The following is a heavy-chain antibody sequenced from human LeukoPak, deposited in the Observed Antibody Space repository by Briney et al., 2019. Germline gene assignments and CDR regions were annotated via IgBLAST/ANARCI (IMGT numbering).Heavy chain of an antibody. D-gene: IGHD1-26*01. J-gene: IGHJ4*02. V-gene: IGHV3-13*04. CDR3: ARGMGATTQSLFDQ. CDR1: GFTFSSYD. Sequence: PGGSLRLSCAASGFTFSSYDMHWVRQAPGKGLEWVSGIDTAGDTYYPGSVKGRFTISRENAKKSLYLQMNSLRAGDTAVYYCARGMGATTQSLFDQWGQGTLVTVSS. CDR2: IDTAGDT.